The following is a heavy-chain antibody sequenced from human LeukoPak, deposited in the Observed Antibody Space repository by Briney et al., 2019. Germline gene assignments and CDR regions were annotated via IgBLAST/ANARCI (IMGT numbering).Heavy chain of an antibody. J-gene: IGHJ4*02. V-gene: IGHV3-33*01. D-gene: IGHD4-23*01. Sequence: PGGSLRLSCAASGFTFSSYGMHWVRQAPGKGLEWVAVIWYDGSNKYYADSVKGRFTISRDNSKNTLYLQMNSLRAEDTAVYYCARDRENSGFDYWGQGTLSPSPQ. CDR2: IWYDGSNK. CDR3: ARDRENSGFDY. CDR1: GFTFSSYG.